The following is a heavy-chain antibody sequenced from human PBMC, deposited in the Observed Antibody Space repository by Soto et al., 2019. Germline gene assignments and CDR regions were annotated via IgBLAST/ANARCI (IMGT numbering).Heavy chain of an antibody. CDR1: GFTFSSYA. J-gene: IGHJ6*02. V-gene: IGHV3-23*01. D-gene: IGHD1-26*01. Sequence: PGSSLRLSCAASGFTFSSYAMSWVLQAPGKGLEWVSAISGSGGSTYYADSVKGLFTISRYNSKNTLYLQMNSLRAEDTAVYYCAKGLGSYYGLYYYGMDVWGQGTTVTVSS. CDR2: ISGSGGST. CDR3: AKGLGSYYGLYYYGMDV.